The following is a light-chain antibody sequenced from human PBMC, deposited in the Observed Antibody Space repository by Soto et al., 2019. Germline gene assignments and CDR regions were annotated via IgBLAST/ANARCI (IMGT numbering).Light chain of an antibody. V-gene: IGKV1-39*01. CDR1: QRISSY. Sequence: DIQMTQSPSSLSASVVDRVAITCRASQRISSYLNWYQQKPGKAPKLLIYAASTLQSGVPSRFSGSGSGTAFTLTISSLQPEDFATYYCQQSYSTPRTFGQGTKVDIK. CDR2: AAS. CDR3: QQSYSTPRT. J-gene: IGKJ1*01.